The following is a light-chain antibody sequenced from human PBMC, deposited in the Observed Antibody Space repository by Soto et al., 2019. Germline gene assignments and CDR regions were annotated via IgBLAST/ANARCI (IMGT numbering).Light chain of an antibody. Sequence: QSVPTQPASVSGSPGQSITISCPGPSSDVGGYNSVSWYQQHPGKAPTLVIYEVTNRPSGISNRFSGSKSGNTASLTISGLQAEDEADYYCSSYTSSSTRVFG. J-gene: IGLJ1*01. CDR3: SSYTSSSTRV. CDR1: SSDVGGYNS. V-gene: IGLV2-14*01. CDR2: EVT.